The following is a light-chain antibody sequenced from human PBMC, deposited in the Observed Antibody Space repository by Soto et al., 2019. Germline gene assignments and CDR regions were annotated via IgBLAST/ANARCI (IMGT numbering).Light chain of an antibody. V-gene: IGLV3-1*01. CDR2: QDS. CDR1: KLGDKY. Sequence: SYEQTQPPSVSVSPGQTASITCSGDKLGDKYACWYQQKPGQSPVLVIYQDSKRPSGIPERFSGSNSGNTATLTISGTQAMDEADYYCQAWDSSTVVVFGGGTKVTVL. J-gene: IGLJ2*01. CDR3: QAWDSSTVVV.